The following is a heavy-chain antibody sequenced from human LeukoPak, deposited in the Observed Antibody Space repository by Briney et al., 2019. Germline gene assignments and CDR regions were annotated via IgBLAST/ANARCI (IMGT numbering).Heavy chain of an antibody. CDR2: ISAYNGNT. CDR3: ARDRYSGRLGGDY. V-gene: IGHV1-18*01. J-gene: IGHJ4*02. Sequence: ASVKVSCKASGYSFTTYCINWVRQAPGQGLEWMGWISAYNGNTNYAQKLQGRVTMTTDTSTSTAYMELRSLRSDDTAVYYCARDRYSGRLGGDYWGQGTLVTVSS. CDR1: GYSFTTYC. D-gene: IGHD1-26*01.